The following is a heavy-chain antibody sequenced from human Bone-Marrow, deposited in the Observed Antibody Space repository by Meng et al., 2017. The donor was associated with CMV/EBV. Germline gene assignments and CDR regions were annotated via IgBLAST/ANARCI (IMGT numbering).Heavy chain of an antibody. Sequence: GESLKISCAASGFIVSSNYMSWVRQAPGTGLEWVSVIYSGGSTYYADSVKGRFTISRDNSKNTLYLQMNSLRAEDTAVYYCARERESAYDSSGYYSYYYGMDVWGQGPTVTVSS. J-gene: IGHJ6*02. CDR2: IYSGGST. CDR3: ARERESAYDSSGYYSYYYGMDV. D-gene: IGHD3-22*01. CDR1: GFIVSSNY. V-gene: IGHV3-66*02.